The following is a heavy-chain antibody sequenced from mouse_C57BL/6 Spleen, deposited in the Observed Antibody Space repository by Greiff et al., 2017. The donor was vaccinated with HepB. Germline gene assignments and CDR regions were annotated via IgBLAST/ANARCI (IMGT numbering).Heavy chain of an antibody. CDR3: ARLTVVPFDY. J-gene: IGHJ2*01. D-gene: IGHD1-1*01. CDR2: INPNNGGT. CDR1: GYTFTDYY. V-gene: IGHV1-26*01. Sequence: VQLQQSGPELVKPGASVKISCKASGYTFTDYYMNWVKQSHGKSLEWIGDINPNNGGTSYNQKFKGKATLTVDKSSSTAYMELRSLTSEDSAVYYCARLTVVPFDYWGQGTTLTVSS.